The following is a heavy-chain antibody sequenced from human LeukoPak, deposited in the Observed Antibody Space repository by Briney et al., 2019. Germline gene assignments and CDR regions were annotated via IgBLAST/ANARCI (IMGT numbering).Heavy chain of an antibody. J-gene: IGHJ3*02. D-gene: IGHD3-22*01. V-gene: IGHV4-34*01. CDR2: INHSGST. CDR1: GGSFSGYY. CDR3: ARDYYGSSGYPHAFDI. Sequence: PSETLSLTCAVYGGSFSGYYWSWLRQPPGKGLEWIGEINHSGSTTYSPSLKSRVTISVDTSKSQFSLRLSSATAADTAVYYCARDYYGSSGYPHAFDIWGQGTLVTVSS.